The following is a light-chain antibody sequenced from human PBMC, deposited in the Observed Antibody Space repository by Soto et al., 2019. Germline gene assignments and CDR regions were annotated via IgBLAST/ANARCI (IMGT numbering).Light chain of an antibody. V-gene: IGKV1-39*01. CDR1: QAILTY. CDR3: QQYAESPLT. Sequence: DIHMTKAPSSLTASVGDRVTITCLASQAILTYLNCLQQKAGKAPEVLIYDASGLRSGVPSRFTGSGSATDFTLTITSLQREDAGTYFCQQYAESPLTFGGGSMVDIK. J-gene: IGKJ4*01. CDR2: DAS.